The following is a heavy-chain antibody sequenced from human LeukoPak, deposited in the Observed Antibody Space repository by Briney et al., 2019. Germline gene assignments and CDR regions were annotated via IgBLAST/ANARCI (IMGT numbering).Heavy chain of an antibody. D-gene: IGHD3-9*01. J-gene: IGHJ3*02. V-gene: IGHV1-18*01. CDR1: GYTFTSYG. CDR2: ISAYNGNI. Sequence: ASVKVSCKASGYTFTSYGISWVRRAPGQGLEWMGWISAYNGNINYAQKLQGRVTMTTDTSTSTAYMELRSLRSDDTAVYYCARDAARYYDILTGYYGVDAFDTWGQGTMVTVSS. CDR3: ARDAARYYDILTGYYGVDAFDT.